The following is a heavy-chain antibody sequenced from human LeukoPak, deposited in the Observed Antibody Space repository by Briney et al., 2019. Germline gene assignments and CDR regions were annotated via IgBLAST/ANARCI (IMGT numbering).Heavy chain of an antibody. V-gene: IGHV3-30*03. CDR2: ISYDGSNK. J-gene: IGHJ5*02. D-gene: IGHD3-9*01. CDR1: GFTFSSYG. Sequence: GGSLRLSCAASGFTFSSYGMHWVRQAPGKGLEWEAVISYDGSNKYYADSVKGRFTISRDNSKNTLYLQMNSLRAEDTAVYYCARTGGFDWLGFVDPWGQGTLVTVSS. CDR3: ARTGGFDWLGFVDP.